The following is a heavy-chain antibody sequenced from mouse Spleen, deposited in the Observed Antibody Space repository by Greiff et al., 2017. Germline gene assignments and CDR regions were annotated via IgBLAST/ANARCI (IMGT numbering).Heavy chain of an antibody. CDR2: INPGSGGT. V-gene: IGHV1-54*01. CDR1: GYAFTNYL. D-gene: IGHD3-3*01. CDR3: ARGGRLGFDY. Sequence: VQLQQSGSELVRPGTSVKVSCKASGYAFTNYLIEWVKQRPGQGLEWIGVINPGSGGTNYNEKFKGKATLTVDKSSSTAYMQLKSLTSEDSAVYYCARGGRLGFDYWGQGTTLTVSS. J-gene: IGHJ2*01.